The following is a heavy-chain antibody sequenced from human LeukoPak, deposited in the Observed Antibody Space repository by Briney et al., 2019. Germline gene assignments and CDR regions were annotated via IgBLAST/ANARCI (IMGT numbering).Heavy chain of an antibody. D-gene: IGHD3-10*01. CDR3: ARFITMVRGRGFDY. Sequence: GGSLRLSCAASGSTVSSNYTSWVRQAPGKGLEWVSVIYSGGSTHYADSVKGRFTISRDNSKNTLYLQMNSLRAEDTAVYYCARFITMVRGRGFDYWGQGTLVTVSS. CDR2: IYSGGST. J-gene: IGHJ4*02. V-gene: IGHV3-66*01. CDR1: GSTVSSNY.